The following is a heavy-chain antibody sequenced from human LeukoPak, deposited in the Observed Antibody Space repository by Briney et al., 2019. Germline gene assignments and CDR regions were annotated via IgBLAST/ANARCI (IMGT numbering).Heavy chain of an antibody. CDR1: GGSISSYY. V-gene: IGHV4-59*01. CDR2: IYYSGST. Sequence: PSETLSLTCTVSGGSISSYYWSWIRQPPGKGLEWIGYIYYSGSTNYNPSLKSRVTISVDTSKNQFSLKLSSVTAADTAVYYCARVVGWTAAGTTKWWFDPWGQGTLVTVSS. CDR3: ARVVGWTAAGTTKWWFDP. D-gene: IGHD6-13*01. J-gene: IGHJ5*02.